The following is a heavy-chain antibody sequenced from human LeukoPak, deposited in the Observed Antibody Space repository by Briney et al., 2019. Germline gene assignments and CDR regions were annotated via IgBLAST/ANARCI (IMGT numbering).Heavy chain of an antibody. CDR3: AKGNARVVGTTGTGDYFDY. D-gene: IGHD1-1*01. Sequence: GGSLRLSCAASGFTFDDYAMHWVRQAPGKGLEWVSGISWNSGSIGYADSVKGRFTISRDSAKNSLYLQMNSLRAEDMALYYCAKGNARVVGTTGTGDYFDYWGQGTLVTVSS. V-gene: IGHV3-9*03. CDR2: ISWNSGSI. CDR1: GFTFDDYA. J-gene: IGHJ4*02.